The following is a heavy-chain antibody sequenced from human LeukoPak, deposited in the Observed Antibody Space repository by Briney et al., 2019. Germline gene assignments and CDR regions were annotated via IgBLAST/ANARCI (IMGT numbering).Heavy chain of an antibody. CDR1: GFTFSNYV. V-gene: IGHV3-23*01. Sequence: GGSLRLSCAASGFTFSNYVMSWVRQAPGKGLEWVSEISISGGDKYYADSVKGRFTISRDNSKNTLYLQMNSLRADDTAVYYCAKGWAYGSGSYYNLPSFDYWGQGTLVTVSS. CDR2: ISISGGDK. D-gene: IGHD3-10*01. J-gene: IGHJ4*02. CDR3: AKGWAYGSGSYYNLPSFDY.